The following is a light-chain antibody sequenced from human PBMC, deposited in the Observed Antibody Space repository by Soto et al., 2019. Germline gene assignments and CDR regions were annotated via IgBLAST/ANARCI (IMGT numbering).Light chain of an antibody. CDR1: SSNIGAGYD. CDR3: QSYDSSLSGYVV. V-gene: IGLV1-40*01. J-gene: IGLJ2*01. CDR2: GNS. Sequence: QSVLTQPPSVSGAPGQRVTISCTGSSSNIGAGYDVHWYQQLPGTAPKLLIYGNSNRPSRVPDRFSGSQSGTSAALAITGLQAEDEAYYYCQSYDSSLSGYVVFGGGTKLTVL.